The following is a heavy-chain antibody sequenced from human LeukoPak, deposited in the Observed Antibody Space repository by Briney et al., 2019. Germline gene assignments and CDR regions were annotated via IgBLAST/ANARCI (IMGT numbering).Heavy chain of an antibody. V-gene: IGHV3-23*01. J-gene: IGHJ3*02. D-gene: IGHD3-10*01. CDR1: GFTFSSYA. CDR3: AKMGSITTKSRAFDI. CDR2: ISGSGGST. Sequence: GGSLRLSCAASGFTFSSYAISWVRQAPGKGLERVSAISGSGGSTYYANSVKGRFTISRDNSKNTLYLQMNSLRAEDTAVYYCAKMGSITTKSRAFDIWGQGTMVTVSS.